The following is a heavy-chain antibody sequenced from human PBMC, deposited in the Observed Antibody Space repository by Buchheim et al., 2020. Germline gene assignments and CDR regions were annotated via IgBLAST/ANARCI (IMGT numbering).Heavy chain of an antibody. CDR2: TFYSGST. CDR1: GGSISRGGYY. V-gene: IGHV4-31*11. D-gene: IGHD1-26*01. J-gene: IGHJ4*02. CDR3: ARTVSKWDYYFDY. Sequence: QVQLQKSGPGLVKPSQTLSLSCVVSGGSISRGGYYWSWIRQHPGKGLEWIGYTFYSGSTSYNPSLKSRVSISEDTSKNQFSLKLNSVTAADTAVYYCARTVSKWDYYFDYWGQG.